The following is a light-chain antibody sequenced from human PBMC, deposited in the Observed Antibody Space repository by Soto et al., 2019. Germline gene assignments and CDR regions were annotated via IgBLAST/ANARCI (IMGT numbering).Light chain of an antibody. CDR1: QSVYSN. J-gene: IGKJ1*01. Sequence: EIVMTQSPATLSLSPGERATLSCRASQSVYSNLAWYQQKPGQAPRFLIYGASTRATGIPARFSGSGSGTDFTLTISRLEPEDFAVYYCQQYGSSPGTFGQGTKVDIK. CDR2: GAS. V-gene: IGKV3-20*01. CDR3: QQYGSSPGT.